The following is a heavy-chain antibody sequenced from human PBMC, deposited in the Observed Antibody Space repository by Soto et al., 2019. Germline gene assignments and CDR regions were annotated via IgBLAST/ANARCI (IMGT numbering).Heavy chain of an antibody. Sequence: LRLSCAGSGFTFSDHYMDWVRQAPGKGLEWVGXXXXXXXXXXXXXXSSVKGRFTISRDDSKNSMYLQMNSLKTEDTAVYYCTRGYSGIDIYAFDIWGRGTLVTVSS. J-gene: IGHJ3*02. CDR1: GFTFSDHY. D-gene: IGHD1-26*01. CDR3: TRGYSGIDIYAFDI. V-gene: IGHV3-72*01. CDR2: XXXXXXXXXX.